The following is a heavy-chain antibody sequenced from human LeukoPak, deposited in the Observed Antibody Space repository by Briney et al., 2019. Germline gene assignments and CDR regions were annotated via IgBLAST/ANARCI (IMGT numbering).Heavy chain of an antibody. CDR3: ARALASGSSAFDY. CDR2: ISSSSSYI. V-gene: IGHV3-21*01. J-gene: IGHJ4*02. CDR1: GFTFSSSS. Sequence: GGSLRLSCAASGFTFSSSSMNWVRQAPGKGLEWVSSISSSSSYIYFADSVKGRFTISRDNAKSSAYLQMNSLRAEDAAVYYCARALASGSSAFDYWGQGTLVTVSS. D-gene: IGHD1-26*01.